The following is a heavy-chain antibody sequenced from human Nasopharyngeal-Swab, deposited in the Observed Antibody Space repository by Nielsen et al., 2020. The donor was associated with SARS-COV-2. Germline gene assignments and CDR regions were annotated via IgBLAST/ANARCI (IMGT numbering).Heavy chain of an antibody. J-gene: IGHJ6*02. V-gene: IGHV3-11*04. CDR2: ISSSGSTI. CDR3: AKDIGPKNPDYYGMDV. Sequence: GESLKISCAASGFTFSDYYMSWIRQAPGKGLEWVSYISSSGSTIYYADSVKGRFTISRDNAKNSLYLQMNSLRAEDTAVYYCAKDIGPKNPDYYGMDVWGQGTTVTVSS. D-gene: IGHD2-15*01. CDR1: GFTFSDYY.